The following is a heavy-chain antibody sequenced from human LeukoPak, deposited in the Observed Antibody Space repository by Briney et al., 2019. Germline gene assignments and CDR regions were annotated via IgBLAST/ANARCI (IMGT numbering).Heavy chain of an antibody. CDR1: GFTFSSYA. Sequence: GRSLRLSCAASGFTFSSYAMHWVRQAPGKGLEWVAVISYDGINKYYADSVKGRFTISRDNSKNTLYLQMNSLRAEDTAVYYCASFTGRVGSHPVDYWGQGTLVTVSS. D-gene: IGHD3-10*01. J-gene: IGHJ4*02. V-gene: IGHV3-30-3*01. CDR2: ISYDGINK. CDR3: ASFTGRVGSHPVDY.